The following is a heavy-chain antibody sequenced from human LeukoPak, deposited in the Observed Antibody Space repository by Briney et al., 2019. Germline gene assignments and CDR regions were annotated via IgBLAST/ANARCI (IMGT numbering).Heavy chain of an antibody. CDR1: GGTFSSYA. CDR3: ARELEVRGVILFAY. Sequence: SVKVSCEASGGTFSSYAISWVRQAPGQGLEWMGGIIPIFGTANYAQKFQGRVTITADESTSTAYMELSSLRSEDTAVYYCARELEVRGVILFAYWGQGTLVTVSS. V-gene: IGHV1-69*13. CDR2: IIPIFGTA. J-gene: IGHJ4*02. D-gene: IGHD3-10*01.